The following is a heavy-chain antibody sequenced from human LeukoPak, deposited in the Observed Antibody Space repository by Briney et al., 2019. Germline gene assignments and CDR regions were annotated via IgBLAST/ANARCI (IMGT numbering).Heavy chain of an antibody. V-gene: IGHV3-30*18. D-gene: IGHD3-22*01. CDR1: GFTFSSYG. CDR3: AKDLRGSSGYYDSDDY. Sequence: GRSLRLSCAASGFTFSSYGMHWVRQAPGKGLEWVAVISYDGSNKYYADSVKGRFTISRDNSKNTLYLQMNSLRAEDTAVYYSAKDLRGSSGYYDSDDYWGQGTLVTVSS. J-gene: IGHJ4*02. CDR2: ISYDGSNK.